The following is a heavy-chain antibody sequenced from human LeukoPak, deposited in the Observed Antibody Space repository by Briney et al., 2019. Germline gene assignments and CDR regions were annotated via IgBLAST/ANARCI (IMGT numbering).Heavy chain of an antibody. CDR2: INTNTGNP. CDR3: AREITMVRGVMSAFDI. V-gene: IGHV7-4-1*02. Sequence: ASVKVSCKASGYTFTSYAMSWVRQAPGQGLEWMGWINTNTGNPTYAQGFTGRFVFSLDTSVSTAYLQINSLKAEDTAVYYCAREITMVRGVMSAFDIWGQGTMVTVSS. D-gene: IGHD3-10*01. CDR1: GYTFTSYA. J-gene: IGHJ3*02.